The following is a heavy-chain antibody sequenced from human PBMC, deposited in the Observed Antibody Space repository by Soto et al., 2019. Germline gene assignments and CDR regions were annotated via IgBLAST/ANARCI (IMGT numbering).Heavy chain of an antibody. Sequence: KPSETLSLTCTVSGGSISSGGYYWSWIRQHPGKGLEWIGYIYYSGSTYYNPSLKSRVTISVDPSKNQFSLKLSSVTAADTAVYYCARLGDYSSDFDYWGQGTLVTVS. V-gene: IGHV4-31*03. D-gene: IGHD2-15*01. CDR3: ARLGDYSSDFDY. CDR2: IYYSGST. J-gene: IGHJ4*02. CDR1: GGSISSGGYY.